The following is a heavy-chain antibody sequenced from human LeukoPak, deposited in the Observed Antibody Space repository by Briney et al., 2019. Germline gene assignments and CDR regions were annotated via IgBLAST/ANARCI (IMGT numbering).Heavy chain of an antibody. CDR3: ARGDYDGIQGYYYGMDV. V-gene: IGHV4-39*07. D-gene: IGHD3-22*01. Sequence: PSETLSLTCTVSGGSISSSSYYWGWIRQPPGKGLEWIGSIYYSGSTYYNPSLKSRVTISVDTSKNQFSLKLSSVTAADTAVYYCARGDYDGIQGYYYGMDVWGQGTTVTVSS. CDR1: GGSISSSSYY. CDR2: IYYSGST. J-gene: IGHJ6*02.